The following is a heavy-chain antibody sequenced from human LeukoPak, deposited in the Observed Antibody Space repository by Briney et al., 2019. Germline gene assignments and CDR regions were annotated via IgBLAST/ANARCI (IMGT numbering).Heavy chain of an antibody. D-gene: IGHD2-2*01. CDR1: GYSFTSYW. CDR3: ARQVVVVPAAIGYYYYYGMDV. Sequence: GESLKISCKGSGYSFTSYWISWVRQVPGKGLEWMGRIDPSDSYTNYSPSFQGHVTISADKSISTAYLQWSSLKASDTAMYYCARQVVVVPAAIGYYYYYGMDVWGKGTTVTVSS. CDR2: IDPSDSYT. V-gene: IGHV5-10-1*01. J-gene: IGHJ6*04.